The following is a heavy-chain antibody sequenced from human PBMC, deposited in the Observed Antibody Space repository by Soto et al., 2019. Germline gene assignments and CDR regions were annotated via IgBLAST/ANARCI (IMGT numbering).Heavy chain of an antibody. D-gene: IGHD5-18*01. CDR3: AREGHSYGYYYYYGMDV. CDR2: IIPIFGTA. J-gene: IGHJ6*02. CDR1: GGTFSSYA. Sequence: QVQLVQSEAEEKKPGSSVNVSCKASGGTFSSYAISWVRQAPGQGLEWMGGIIPIFGTANYAQKFQGRVTITADESTSTAYMELSSLRSEDTAVYYCAREGHSYGYYYYYGMDVWGQGTTVTVSS. V-gene: IGHV1-69*01.